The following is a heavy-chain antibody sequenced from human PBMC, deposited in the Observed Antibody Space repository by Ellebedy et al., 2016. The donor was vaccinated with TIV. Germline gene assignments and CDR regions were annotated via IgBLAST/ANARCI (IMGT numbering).Heavy chain of an antibody. CDR3: AKDRDDDGDFVFDS. V-gene: IGHV3-23*01. J-gene: IGHJ4*02. CDR1: GFSFNNFF. Sequence: GGSLRLSXAASGFSFNNFFMSWVRQAPGKGLEWVSTISGDGSSAYFADSVKGRFTIFRDNSKNTVYLQMNNLRAEDTGVYYCAKDRDDDGDFVFDSWGQGTLVIVS. D-gene: IGHD4-17*01. CDR2: ISGDGSSA.